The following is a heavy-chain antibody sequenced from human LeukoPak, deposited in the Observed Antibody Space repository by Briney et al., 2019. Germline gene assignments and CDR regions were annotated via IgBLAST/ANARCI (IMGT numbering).Heavy chain of an antibody. Sequence: ASVKVSCKASGYTFTNYGITWVRQAPGQGLEWMGWINAYNGYTNYAQKMQDGVTVTTDTSTSTAYMELRSLRSDDTAVYYCARGRGSSDWYYCDNWGQGTLVTVSS. J-gene: IGHJ4*02. CDR2: INAYNGYT. D-gene: IGHD6-19*01. CDR3: ARGRGSSDWYYCDN. V-gene: IGHV1-18*01. CDR1: GYTFTNYG.